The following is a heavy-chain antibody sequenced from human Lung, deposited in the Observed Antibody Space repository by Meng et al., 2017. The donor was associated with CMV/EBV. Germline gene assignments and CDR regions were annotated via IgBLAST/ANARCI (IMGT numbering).Heavy chain of an antibody. D-gene: IGHD2-2*01. J-gene: IGHJ6*02. CDR2: INPNSGGT. CDR1: GYTFTGYY. CDR3: ASGDLIVVVPATIPRVGMDV. Sequence: SXXXSCXASGYTFTGYYIHWVRQAPGQGLEYMGWINPNSGGTHYAQKFQARVTMTRDTSISTAYMELNRLRSDDTAVYYCASGDLIVVVPATIPRVGMDVXGQGTTVTVSS. V-gene: IGHV1-2*02.